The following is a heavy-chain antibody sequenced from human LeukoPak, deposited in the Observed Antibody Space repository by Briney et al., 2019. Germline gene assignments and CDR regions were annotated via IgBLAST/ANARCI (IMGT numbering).Heavy chain of an antibody. CDR1: GGTFSSYA. J-gene: IGHJ4*02. Sequence: SVKVSCKASGGTFSSYAISWARQAPGQGLEWMGGIIPIFGTANYAQKFQGRVTITADESTSTAYMELSSLRSEDTAVYYCARAAAAGDETLDYWGQGTLVTVSS. CDR3: ARAAAAGDETLDY. V-gene: IGHV1-69*13. CDR2: IIPIFGTA. D-gene: IGHD6-13*01.